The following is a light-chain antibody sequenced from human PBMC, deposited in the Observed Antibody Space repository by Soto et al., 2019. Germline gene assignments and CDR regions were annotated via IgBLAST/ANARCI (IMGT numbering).Light chain of an antibody. CDR3: QQRNTWPPIT. Sequence: EIVITQSPSTLSLSPREGFTLSCGASQTVPSRIAWYQQKPGQAPSLLIYGASTRATGVPDRFSGSGSGTDFTLTISSLEPEDFALYYCQQRNTWPPITFGQGTRLEIK. V-gene: IGKV3-15*01. J-gene: IGKJ5*01. CDR2: GAS. CDR1: QTVPSR.